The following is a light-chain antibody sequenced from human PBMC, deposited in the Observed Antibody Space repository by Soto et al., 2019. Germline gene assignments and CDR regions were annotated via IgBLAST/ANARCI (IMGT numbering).Light chain of an antibody. Sequence: QSALTQPPSASGSPGQSVTISCTGTSSDVGGYNYVSWYQQHPGKAPKLMIYEVSKRPSGVPDRFSGSKSGNTASLTVSGLQVEDEADYYCCSYAGGNTWVFGGGTKLTVL. J-gene: IGLJ3*02. CDR2: EVS. CDR1: SSDVGGYNY. V-gene: IGLV2-8*01. CDR3: CSYAGGNTWV.